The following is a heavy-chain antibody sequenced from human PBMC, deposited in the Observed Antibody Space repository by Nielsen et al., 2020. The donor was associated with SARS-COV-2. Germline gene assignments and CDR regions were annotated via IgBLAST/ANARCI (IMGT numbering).Heavy chain of an antibody. CDR3: TRAPYSSGDFDF. CDR1: GFTFGSYG. V-gene: IGHV3-33*01. Sequence: GESLKISCAASGFTFGSYGMHWVRQAPGKGLEWLAVIWYDGSEIYYADSMNGRFTISRDTSKNTLYLQMNSLRVEDTAVYYCTRAPYSSGDFDFWGQGTLVTVSS. CDR2: IWYDGSEI. D-gene: IGHD6-25*01. J-gene: IGHJ4*02.